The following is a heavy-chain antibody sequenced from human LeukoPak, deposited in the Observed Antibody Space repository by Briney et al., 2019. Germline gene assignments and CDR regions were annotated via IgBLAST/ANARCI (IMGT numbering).Heavy chain of an antibody. CDR1: GGSISSSSYY. V-gene: IGHV4-39*07. J-gene: IGHJ3*02. CDR3: ARWAGSYYGAFDI. Sequence: SETLSLTCTVSGGSISSSSYYWGWIRQPPGKGLEWLGSIYYSGSTYYNPSLKSRVTMSVDTYKNQFSLKLSSVTAADTAVYYCARWAGSYYGAFDIWGQGTMVTVSS. D-gene: IGHD1-26*01. CDR2: IYYSGST.